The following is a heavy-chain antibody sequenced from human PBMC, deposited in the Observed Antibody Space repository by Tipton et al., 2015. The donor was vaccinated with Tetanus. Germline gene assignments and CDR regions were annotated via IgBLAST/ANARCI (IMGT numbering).Heavy chain of an antibody. Sequence: QLVQSGAEVKKPGASVKVSCKASGYTFTSYGISWVRQAPGQGLEWMGWISAYNGNPNYAQKLQGRVTMTTDTSTSTAYMELRSLRSDDTAVYYCARTLRSYYYYYGMDVWGQGTTVTVSS. CDR3: ARTLRSYYYYYGMDV. J-gene: IGHJ6*02. D-gene: IGHD2-15*01. CDR2: ISAYNGNP. V-gene: IGHV1-18*01. CDR1: GYTFTSYG.